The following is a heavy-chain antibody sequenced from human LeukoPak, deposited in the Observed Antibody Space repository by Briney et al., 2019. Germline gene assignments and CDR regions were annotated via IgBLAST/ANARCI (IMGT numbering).Heavy chain of an antibody. D-gene: IGHD5-24*01. J-gene: IGHJ4*02. CDR2: IWYDGSNK. CDR1: GFTFSSYG. CDR3: ARGTGGNGYNWSYFDY. V-gene: IGHV3-33*01. Sequence: GGSLRLSCAASGFTFSSYGMHWVRQAPGKGLEWVAVIWYDGSNKYYADSVKGRFTISRDNSKNTLYLQMNSLRAEDTAVYYCARGTGGNGYNWSYFDYWGQGTLVTVSS.